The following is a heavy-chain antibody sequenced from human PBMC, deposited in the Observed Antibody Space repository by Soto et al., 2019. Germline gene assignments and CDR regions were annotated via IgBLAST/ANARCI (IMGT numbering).Heavy chain of an antibody. D-gene: IGHD3-22*01. Sequence: WGALLVSCSASVFTFSIYDMPWVRQGPGKGLEWVSAIRTAGDTNYAGSVKGRFTISRENAKNSLYLQMNSLRAGDTAIYFCARAIGPTLFDYWGQGTMVTVSS. CDR2: IRTAGDT. J-gene: IGHJ4*02. CDR1: VFTFSIYD. V-gene: IGHV3-13*04. CDR3: ARAIGPTLFDY.